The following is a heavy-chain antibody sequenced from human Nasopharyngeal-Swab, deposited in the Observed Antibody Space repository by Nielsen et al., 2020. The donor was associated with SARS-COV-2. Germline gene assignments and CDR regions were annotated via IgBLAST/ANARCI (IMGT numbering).Heavy chain of an antibody. CDR2: IYPGDSDT. Sequence: VRQMPGKGLEWMGIIYPGDSDTRYSPAFQGQVTISADKSISTAYLQWSSLKASDTAMYYCARPAGGGYFDYWGQGTLVTVSS. CDR3: ARPAGGGYFDY. V-gene: IGHV5-51*01. D-gene: IGHD3-16*01. J-gene: IGHJ4*02.